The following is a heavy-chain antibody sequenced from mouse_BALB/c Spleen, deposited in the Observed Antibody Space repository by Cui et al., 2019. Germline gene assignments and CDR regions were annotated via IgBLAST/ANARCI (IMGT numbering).Heavy chain of an antibody. D-gene: IGHD1-1*01. Sequence: QVKLQQPGSELVQHGASVTLHCKASGYTFTIYWMHWVKQRPGRGLEWIGRIDPNSGGTKYNEKFKSKATLTVDKPSSTAYMQLSSLTSEDSAVYYCARYDYYGSSYFDYWGQGTTLTVSS. CDR2: IDPNSGGT. J-gene: IGHJ2*01. V-gene: IGHV1-72*01. CDR1: GYTFTIYW. CDR3: ARYDYYGSSYFDY.